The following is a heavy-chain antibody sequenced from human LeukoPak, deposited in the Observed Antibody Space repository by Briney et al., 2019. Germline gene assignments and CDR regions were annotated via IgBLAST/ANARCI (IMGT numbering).Heavy chain of an antibody. Sequence: SETLSLTCTVSGGSISSSSYYWGWIRQPPGKGLEWIGSIYYSGSTYYNPSLKSRVTISVDTSKNQFSLKLSSVTAADTAVYYCARGGTYYDILTGYSRFDYWGQGTLVTVSS. D-gene: IGHD3-9*01. J-gene: IGHJ4*02. CDR1: GGSISSSSYY. V-gene: IGHV4-39*07. CDR3: ARGGTYYDILTGYSRFDY. CDR2: IYYSGST.